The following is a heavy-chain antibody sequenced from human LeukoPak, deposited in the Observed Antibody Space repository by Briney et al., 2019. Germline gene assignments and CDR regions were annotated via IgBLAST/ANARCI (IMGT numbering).Heavy chain of an antibody. CDR2: INPNSGGT. CDR1: GYTFTSYG. CDR3: ARGAYYYDSSGYYPIDY. V-gene: IGHV1-2*02. Sequence: EASVKVSCKASGYTFTSYGISWVRQAPGQGLEWMGWINPNSGGTNYAQKFQGRVTMTRDTSISTAYMELSRLRSDDTAVYYCARGAYYYDSSGYYPIDYWGQGTLVTVSS. D-gene: IGHD3-22*01. J-gene: IGHJ4*02.